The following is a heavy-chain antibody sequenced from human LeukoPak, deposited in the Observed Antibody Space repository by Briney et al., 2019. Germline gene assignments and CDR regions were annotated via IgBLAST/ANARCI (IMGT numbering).Heavy chain of an antibody. D-gene: IGHD2-2*02. CDR1: GYSFITYW. J-gene: IGHJ6*02. Sequence: GESLKIPCKGSGYSFITYWIGWVRQMPGKGLGGMGIIHPGDSEIEYSPSFQGRVTISADKSTSTAYLQWSSLQASDTAMYYCARQDCSSTSCHNPYYYYGMDVWGQGTTVTVSS. CDR3: ARQDCSSTSCHNPYYYYGMDV. CDR2: IHPGDSEI. V-gene: IGHV5-51*01.